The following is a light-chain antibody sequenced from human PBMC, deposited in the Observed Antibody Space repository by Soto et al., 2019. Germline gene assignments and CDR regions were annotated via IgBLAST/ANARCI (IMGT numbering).Light chain of an antibody. J-gene: IGLJ3*02. CDR3: AAWDDSLSGV. Sequence: QSVLTQPPSASGTPGQRVTICCSGSSSNIGSNYVYWYQQLPGTAPKLLIYRNNQRPSGVPDRFSGSKSGTSASLAISGLRSEDEADYYCAAWDDSLSGVFGGGTKLTVL. CDR2: RNN. CDR1: SSNIGSNY. V-gene: IGLV1-47*01.